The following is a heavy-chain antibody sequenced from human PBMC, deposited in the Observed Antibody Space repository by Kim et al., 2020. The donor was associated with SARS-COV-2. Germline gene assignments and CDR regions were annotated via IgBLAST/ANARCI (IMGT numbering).Heavy chain of an antibody. J-gene: IGHJ6*02. Sequence: ASVKVSCKASGYTFTSYDINWVRQATGQGLEWMGWMNPNSGNTSYAQKFQGRVTMTRNTSISTAYMELSSLRSEDTAVYYCASTYSSSWWGPYYYYGMDVWGQGTTVTVSS. CDR2: MNPNSGNT. D-gene: IGHD6-13*01. V-gene: IGHV1-8*01. CDR3: ASTYSSSWWGPYYYYGMDV. CDR1: GYTFTSYD.